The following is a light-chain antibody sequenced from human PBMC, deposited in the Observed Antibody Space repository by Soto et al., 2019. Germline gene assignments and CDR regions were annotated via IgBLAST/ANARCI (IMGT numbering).Light chain of an antibody. Sequence: QSALTQPASVSASPGQSITISCTGTSSDIGDYNYVSWYQQHPGKAPKLIIYEVSNRPSGVSNRFSGSKSGNTASLTISGLQTEDEAHYYCSSFTTSSTPWVFGGGTQLTVL. J-gene: IGLJ3*02. CDR2: EVS. CDR1: SSDIGDYNY. CDR3: SSFTTSSTPWV. V-gene: IGLV2-14*01.